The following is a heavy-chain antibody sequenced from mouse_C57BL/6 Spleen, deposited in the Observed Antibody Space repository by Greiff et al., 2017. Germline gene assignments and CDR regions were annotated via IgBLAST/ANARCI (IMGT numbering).Heavy chain of an antibody. CDR1: GFNIQDYY. Sequence: EVQLQQSGAELVRPGASVKLSCTASGFNIQDYYMHWVKQRPEQGLEWIGRIDPEDGDTEYAPKFQGKATMTADTSSNTAYLQLSSLTSEDTAVYYCTTWGTVVARLYYFDYWGQGTTLTVSS. CDR3: TTWGTVVARLYYFDY. D-gene: IGHD1-1*01. CDR2: IDPEDGDT. V-gene: IGHV14-1*01. J-gene: IGHJ2*01.